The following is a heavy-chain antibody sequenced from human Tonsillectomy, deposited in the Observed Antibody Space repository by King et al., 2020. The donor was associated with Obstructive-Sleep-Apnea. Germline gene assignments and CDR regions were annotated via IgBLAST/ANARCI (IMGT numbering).Heavy chain of an antibody. V-gene: IGHV3-9*01. Sequence: VQLVESGGGLVQPGRSLRLSCAASGFSFDDYAMHWVRQATGRGLEWVSGISWNSGSIGYADSVKGRFTISRDNAKNSLYLQMNSLRPEDTALYYCAKDLSSGWYSPLDYWGQGTLVTVSS. CDR2: ISWNSGSI. CDR3: AKDLSSGWYSPLDY. J-gene: IGHJ4*02. D-gene: IGHD6-19*01. CDR1: GFSFDDYA.